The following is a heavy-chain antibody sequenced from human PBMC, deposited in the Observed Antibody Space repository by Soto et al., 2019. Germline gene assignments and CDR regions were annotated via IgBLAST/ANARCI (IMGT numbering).Heavy chain of an antibody. CDR2: ISAHNGNT. D-gene: IGHD2-15*01. J-gene: IGHJ6*02. CDR3: ARELEVVVAATTNYYYYAMDV. Sequence: QVQLVQSGAEVKEPGASVKVSCMASGYTFTSYAISWVRQAPGQGLEWMGWISAHNGNTNYGQKLQGRVTMTTDTSTSTAYMELRSLRSDDTAVYYCARELEVVVAATTNYYYYAMDVWGQGTTVTVSS. CDR1: GYTFTSYA. V-gene: IGHV1-18*01.